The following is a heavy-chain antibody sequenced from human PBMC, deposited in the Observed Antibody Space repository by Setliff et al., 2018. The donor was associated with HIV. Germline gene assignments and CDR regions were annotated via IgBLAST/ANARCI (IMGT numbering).Heavy chain of an antibody. D-gene: IGHD1-26*01. CDR1: GGSISNFY. CDR3: ARGGFKWSGSYADY. J-gene: IGHJ4*02. CDR2: IYSTGDT. V-gene: IGHV4-4*07. Sequence: SETLSLTCSVSGGSISNFYWSWIRQPPGKGLEWVGHIYSTGDTNYNPSLKSRVTLSADTSKNQLSLSLTSVTAADTAVYYCARGGFKWSGSYADYWGQGTLVTVSS.